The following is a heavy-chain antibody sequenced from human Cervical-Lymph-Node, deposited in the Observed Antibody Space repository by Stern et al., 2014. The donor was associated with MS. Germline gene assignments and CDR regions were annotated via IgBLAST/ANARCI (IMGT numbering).Heavy chain of an antibody. V-gene: IGHV2-26*01. CDR2: IFSTDEK. D-gene: IGHD1-26*01. Sequence: SGPVLVKPTETLTLTCSVSGLSLSNPRMGVSWIRQPPGKALEWLGHIFSTDEKSYSTSLESRLTISRGTSKSQVVLTMTNMDPVDTATYYCARSYSGTYLDWFDPWGQGTLVTVSS. CDR3: ARSYSGTYLDWFDP. J-gene: IGHJ5*02. CDR1: GLSLSNPRMG.